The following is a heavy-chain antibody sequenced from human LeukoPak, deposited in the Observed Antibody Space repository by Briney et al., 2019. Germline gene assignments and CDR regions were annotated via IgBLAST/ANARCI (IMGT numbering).Heavy chain of an antibody. Sequence: GGSLRLSCVASGLIFSKYWMTWVRQAPGRGLEWVAFIRYDGSNKYYADSVKGRFTISRDDSKSTLYLQMNSLRAEDTAIYYCAKDGRQRKTYFYGSGSANAFDIWGQGTMVTVSS. J-gene: IGHJ3*02. CDR2: IRYDGSNK. CDR3: AKDGRQRKTYFYGSGSANAFDI. D-gene: IGHD3-10*01. CDR1: GLIFSKYW. V-gene: IGHV3-30*02.